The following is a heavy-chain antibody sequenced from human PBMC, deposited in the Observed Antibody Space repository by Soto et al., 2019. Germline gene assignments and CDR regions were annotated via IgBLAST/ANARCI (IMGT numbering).Heavy chain of an antibody. J-gene: IGHJ6*02. CDR1: GYTFTRSG. D-gene: IGHD5-12*01. V-gene: IGHV1-18*01. CDR2: ISTYTGDT. Sequence: QVQLVQSGAEVKKPGASVKVSCKASGYTFTRSGISWVRQAPGQGLEWMGWISTYTGDTNYAQTFQGRVTMTTDTSTSTVHMEVRSLRSDDTAVYYCAREGVAPYYYYGMDVWGQGTPVTFSS. CDR3: AREGVAPYYYYGMDV.